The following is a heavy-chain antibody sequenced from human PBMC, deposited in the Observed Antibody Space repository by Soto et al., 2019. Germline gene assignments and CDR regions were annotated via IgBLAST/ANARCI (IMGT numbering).Heavy chain of an antibody. V-gene: IGHV3-30*03. D-gene: IGHD4-17*01. Sequence: GGSLRLSCAASGFTFSSYGMHWVRQAPGKGLEWVAVISYDGSNKYYADSVKGRFTISRDNSKNTLYLQMNSLRAEDTAVYYCATLSPTTLDYWGQGTLVTVSS. CDR3: ATLSPTTLDY. J-gene: IGHJ4*02. CDR1: GFTFSSYG. CDR2: ISYDGSNK.